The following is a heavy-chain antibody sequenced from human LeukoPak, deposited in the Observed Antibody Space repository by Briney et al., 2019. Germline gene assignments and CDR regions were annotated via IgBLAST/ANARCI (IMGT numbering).Heavy chain of an antibody. Sequence: PSETLSLTCAVYGGSFSGYYWSWIRQHPGKGLEWIGYIYYSGSTYYNPSLKSRVTISVDTSKNQFSLKLSSVTAADTAVYYCASANRGYYYDSSGYSWGQGTLVTVSS. CDR2: IYYSGST. D-gene: IGHD3-22*01. J-gene: IGHJ5*02. CDR1: GGSFSGYY. V-gene: IGHV4-31*11. CDR3: ASANRGYYYDSSGYS.